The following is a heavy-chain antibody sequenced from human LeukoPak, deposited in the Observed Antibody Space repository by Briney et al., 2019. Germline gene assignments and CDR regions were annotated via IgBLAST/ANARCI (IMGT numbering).Heavy chain of an antibody. CDR3: ATRGLGYYYDSSGYYNAFDI. J-gene: IGHJ3*02. Sequence: GGSLRLSCAASGFTFSIYAMSWVRQAPGKGLEWVSAISGSGGSTYYADSVKGRFTISRDNSKNTLYLQMNSLRAEDTAVYYCATRGLGYYYDSSGYYNAFDIWGQGTMVTVSS. CDR2: ISGSGGST. V-gene: IGHV3-23*01. D-gene: IGHD3-22*01. CDR1: GFTFSIYA.